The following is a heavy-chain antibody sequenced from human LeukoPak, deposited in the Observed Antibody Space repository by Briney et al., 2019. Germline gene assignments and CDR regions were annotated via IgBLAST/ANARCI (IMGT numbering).Heavy chain of an antibody. V-gene: IGHV4-34*01. CDR1: GGSFSGYY. Sequence: SETLSLTCAVYGGSFSGYYWSWIRQPPGKGLEWIGSIYYSGSTYYNPSLKSRVTISVDTSKNQFSLKLSSVTAADTAVYYCARRIAAAGTVDYWGQGTLVTVSS. CDR2: IYYSGST. CDR3: ARRIAAAGTVDY. J-gene: IGHJ4*02. D-gene: IGHD6-13*01.